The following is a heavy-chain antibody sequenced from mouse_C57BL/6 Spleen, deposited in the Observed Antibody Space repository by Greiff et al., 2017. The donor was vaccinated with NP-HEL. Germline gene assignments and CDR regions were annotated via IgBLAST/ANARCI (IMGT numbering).Heavy chain of an antibody. CDR1: GYSFTDYN. CDR3: ARNYYGSSYDYFDY. V-gene: IGHV1-39*01. D-gene: IGHD1-1*01. Sequence: EVQLQESGPELVKPGASVKISCKASGYSFTDYNMNWVKQSNGKSLEWIGVINPNYGTTSYNQKFKGKATLTVDQSSSTAYMQLNSLTSEDSAVYYCARNYYGSSYDYFDYWGEGTTLSVSS. J-gene: IGHJ2*01. CDR2: INPNYGTT.